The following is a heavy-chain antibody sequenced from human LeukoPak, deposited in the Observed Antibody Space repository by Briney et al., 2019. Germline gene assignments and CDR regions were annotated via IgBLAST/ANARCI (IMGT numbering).Heavy chain of an antibody. CDR2: ISYDGSNK. J-gene: IGHJ2*01. Sequence: GRSLRLSCAASGFSNYTMHWVRQAPGKGLEWVAVISYDGSNKYYADSLKGRFTISRDHSKNTLYLEMNSLITEDTPVYYCAKGGLQTRNWYFALWGRGTLVTVSS. CDR3: AKGGLQTRNWYFAL. V-gene: IGHV3-30*04. CDR1: GFSNYT. D-gene: IGHD5-18*01.